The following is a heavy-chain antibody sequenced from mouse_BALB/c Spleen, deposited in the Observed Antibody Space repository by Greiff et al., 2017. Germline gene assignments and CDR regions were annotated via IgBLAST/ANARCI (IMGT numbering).Heavy chain of an antibody. J-gene: IGHJ1*01. CDR2: ISSGSSTI. V-gene: IGHV5-17*02. Sequence: EVMLVESGGGLVQPGGSRKLSCAASGFTFSSFGMHWVRQAPEKGLEWVAYISSGSSTIYYADTVKGRFTISRDNPKNTLFLQMTSLRSEDTAMYYCARETSTMITTGWYFDVWGAGTTVTVSS. D-gene: IGHD2-4*01. CDR3: ARETSTMITTGWYFDV. CDR1: GFTFSSFG.